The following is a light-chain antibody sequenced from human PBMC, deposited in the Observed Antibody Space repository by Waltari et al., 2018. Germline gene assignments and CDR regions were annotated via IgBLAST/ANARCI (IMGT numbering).Light chain of an antibody. CDR2: NTD. V-gene: IGLV1-36*01. CDR1: NSNIGTNT. Sequence: QPVLTQPPSASEAARESVTISCSGVNSNIGTNTVAWYQQFPETAPKVVVYNTDRRASGVSDRFSGSKSGTSASLAITGLQTEDEADYYCAVWDDNLSGWVFGGGTRLTVL. J-gene: IGLJ3*02. CDR3: AVWDDNLSGWV.